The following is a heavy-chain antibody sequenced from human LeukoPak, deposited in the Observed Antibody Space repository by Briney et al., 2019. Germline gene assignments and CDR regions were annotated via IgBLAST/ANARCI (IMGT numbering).Heavy chain of an antibody. J-gene: IGHJ4*02. CDR1: GFTFSNAW. D-gene: IGHD3-3*01. CDR3: TTVFRGAFDY. Sequence: GGSLRLSCAPSGFTFSNAWMSWVRQAPGKGLEWVGRSKSKTDGGRTDYTTPVKGRFTISRDDSKNTLYLQMNSLKTEDTAVYYCTTVFRGAFDYWGQGALVTVSS. CDR2: SKSKTDGGRT. V-gene: IGHV3-15*01.